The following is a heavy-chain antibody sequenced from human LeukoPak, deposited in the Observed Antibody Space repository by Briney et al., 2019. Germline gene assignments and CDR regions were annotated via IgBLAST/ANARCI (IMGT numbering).Heavy chain of an antibody. CDR1: GYIFTKYA. CDR2: IIPILGIA. D-gene: IGHD3-22*01. CDR3: ARDLEDYYDSSGHDY. Sequence: AVKVSCKASGYIFTKYAMNWVRQAPGQGLEWMGRIIPILGIANYAQKFQGRVTITADKSTSTAYMELSSLRSEDTAVYYCARDLEDYYDSSGHDYWGQGTLVTVSS. J-gene: IGHJ4*02. V-gene: IGHV1-69*04.